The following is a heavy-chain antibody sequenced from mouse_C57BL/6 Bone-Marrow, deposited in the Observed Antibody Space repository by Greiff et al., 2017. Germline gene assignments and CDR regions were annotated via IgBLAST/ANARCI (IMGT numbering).Heavy chain of an antibody. CDR2: IWSGGST. CDR1: GFSLTSYG. CDR3: ARASITTVESWFAY. D-gene: IGHD1-1*01. V-gene: IGHV2-2*01. Sequence: VQVVESGPGLVQPSQSLSITCTVSGFSLTSYGVHWVRQSPGKGLEWLGVIWSGGSTDYNAAFISRLSISKDNSKSQVFFKMNSLQADDTAIYYCARASITTVESWFAYWGQGTLVTVSA. J-gene: IGHJ3*01.